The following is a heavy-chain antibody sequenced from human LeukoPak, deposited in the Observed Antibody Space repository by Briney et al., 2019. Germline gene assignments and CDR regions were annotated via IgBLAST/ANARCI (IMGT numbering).Heavy chain of an antibody. Sequence: GGSLRFSCAASGFTFSSHWMSWVRQAPGKGLEWVARTKEDGSEKYYVDSVKGRFTISRDNAKNSLRLEMNSLRAEDTAVYYCSRDFQGYWGQGTLVTVSS. J-gene: IGHJ4*02. V-gene: IGHV3-7*01. CDR1: GFTFSSHW. CDR3: SRDFQGY. CDR2: TKEDGSEK.